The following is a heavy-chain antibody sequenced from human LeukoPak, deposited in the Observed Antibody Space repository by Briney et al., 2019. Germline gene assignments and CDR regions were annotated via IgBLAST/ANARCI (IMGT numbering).Heavy chain of an antibody. D-gene: IGHD6-13*01. Sequence: SVKVSCKASGGTFRSYAISWVRQAPGQGLEWMGGIIPIFGTANYAQKFQGRVTITTDESTSTAYMELSSLRSEDTAVYYCARDGAAAWVMDVWGKGTTVTVSS. J-gene: IGHJ6*04. CDR1: GGTFRSYA. CDR3: ARDGAAAWVMDV. CDR2: IIPIFGTA. V-gene: IGHV1-69*05.